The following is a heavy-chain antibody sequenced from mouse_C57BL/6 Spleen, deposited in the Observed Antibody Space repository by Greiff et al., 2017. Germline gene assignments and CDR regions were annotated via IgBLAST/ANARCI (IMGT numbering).Heavy chain of an antibody. D-gene: IGHD4-1*01. CDR1: GYTFTDYY. J-gene: IGHJ3*01. CDR2: IYPGSGNT. V-gene: IGHV1-76*01. CDR3: ARRGWDEAWFAY. Sequence: QVQLKESGAELVRPGASVKLSCKASGYTFTDYYINWVKQRPGQGLEWIARIYPGSGNTYYNEKFKGKATLTAEKSSSTAYMQLSSLTSEDSAVYFCARRGWDEAWFAYWGQGTLVTVSA.